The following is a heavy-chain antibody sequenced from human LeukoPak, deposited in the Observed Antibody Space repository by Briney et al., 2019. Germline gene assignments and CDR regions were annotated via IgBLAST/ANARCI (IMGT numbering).Heavy chain of an antibody. CDR1: GGSISSGSYY. J-gene: IGHJ4*02. D-gene: IGHD3-3*01. V-gene: IGHV4-61*02. Sequence: PSQTLSLTCTVSGGSISSGSYYWSWIRQPAGKGLEWIGRIYTSGSTNYNPSLKSRVTISVDTSKNQFSLKLSSVTAADTAVYYCARDSAPPYYDFWSGYYIDYWGQGTLVTVPS. CDR3: ARDSAPPYYDFWSGYYIDY. CDR2: IYTSGST.